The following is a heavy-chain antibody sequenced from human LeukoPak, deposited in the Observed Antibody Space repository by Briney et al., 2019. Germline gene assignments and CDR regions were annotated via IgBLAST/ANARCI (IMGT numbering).Heavy chain of an antibody. Sequence: SETLSLTCTVSGGSISSYYWSWIRQPPGKGLEWIGYIYYSGSTNYNPSLKGRVTISVDTSKNQFSLKLSSVTAADTAVYYCARDRQTSDYYYYYMDVWGKGTTVTVSS. D-gene: IGHD1-1*01. J-gene: IGHJ6*03. V-gene: IGHV4-59*01. CDR3: ARDRQTSDYYYYYMDV. CDR1: GGSISSYY. CDR2: IYYSGST.